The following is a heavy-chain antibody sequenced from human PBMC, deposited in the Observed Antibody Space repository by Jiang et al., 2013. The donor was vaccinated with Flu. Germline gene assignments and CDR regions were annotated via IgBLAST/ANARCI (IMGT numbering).Heavy chain of an antibody. J-gene: IGHJ4*02. Sequence: WVRQMPGKAWSGWGSSILVTLIPDTARPSQGQVTISADKSISTAYLQWSSLKASDTAMYYCARQGELLWFGEWGQGTLVTVSS. CDR2: SILVTLIP. D-gene: IGHD3-10*01. V-gene: IGHV5-51*01. CDR3: ARQGELLWFGE.